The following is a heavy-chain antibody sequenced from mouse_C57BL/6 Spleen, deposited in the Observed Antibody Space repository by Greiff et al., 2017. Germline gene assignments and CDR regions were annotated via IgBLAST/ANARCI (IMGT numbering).Heavy chain of an antibody. Sequence: VQLVESGPELVKPGASVKLSCKASGYTFTSYDINWVKQRPGQGLEWIGWIYPRDGSTKYNEKFKGKATLTVDTSSSTAYMELHSLTSEDSAVYFCARGQITTVVAEEYYFDYWGQGTTLTVSS. J-gene: IGHJ2*01. CDR1: GYTFTSYD. V-gene: IGHV1-85*01. CDR3: ARGQITTVVAEEYYFDY. D-gene: IGHD1-1*01. CDR2: IYPRDGST.